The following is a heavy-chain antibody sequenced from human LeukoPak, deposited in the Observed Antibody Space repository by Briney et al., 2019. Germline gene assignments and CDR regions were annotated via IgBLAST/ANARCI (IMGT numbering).Heavy chain of an antibody. V-gene: IGHV4-61*01. J-gene: IGHJ6*04. CDR2: IYYSGST. CDR3: ARVLATVTTGGMDV. CDR1: GGSLSSGSYY. Sequence: KPSETLALTCTVPGGSLSSGSYYWSWVRQPPGEGLEWIGYIYYSGSTNYNPSLKSRVTISVDTSKNQFSLKLSSVTAADTAVYYCARVLATVTTGGMDVWGKGTTVTVSS. D-gene: IGHD4-17*01.